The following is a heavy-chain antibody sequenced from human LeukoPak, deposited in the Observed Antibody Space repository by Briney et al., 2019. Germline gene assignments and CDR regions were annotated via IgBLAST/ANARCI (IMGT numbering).Heavy chain of an antibody. D-gene: IGHD5-12*01. J-gene: IGHJ4*02. CDR2: LSGSGGNR. V-gene: IGHV3-23*01. Sequence: PGGSLRLSCAASGFTFSSYAMNWVRQAPGKGLQWVSGLSGSGGNRYYADSVKGRFTISRDNSKNTLYLQMNGLRVEDTALYYSAKDLRSGYDSPVDYWGQGTLVTVSS. CDR3: AKDLRSGYDSPVDY. CDR1: GFTFSSYA.